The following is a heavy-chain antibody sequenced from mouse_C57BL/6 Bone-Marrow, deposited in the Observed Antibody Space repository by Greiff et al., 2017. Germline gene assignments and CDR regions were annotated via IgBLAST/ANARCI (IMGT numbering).Heavy chain of an antibody. D-gene: IGHD2-1*01. J-gene: IGHJ1*01. V-gene: IGHV2-5*01. CDR3: AKRGGNYYWYFDV. CDR2: IWRGGST. Sequence: QVHVKQSGPGLVQPSQSLSITCTVSGFSLTSYGVHWVRQSPGKGLEWLGVIWRGGSTDYNAAFMSRLSITKDNSKSQVFFKMNSLQADDTAIYYCAKRGGNYYWYFDVWGSGTTVTVSS. CDR1: GFSLTSYG.